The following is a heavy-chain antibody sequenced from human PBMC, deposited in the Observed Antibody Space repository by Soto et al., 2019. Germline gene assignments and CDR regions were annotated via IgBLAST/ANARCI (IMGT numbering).Heavy chain of an antibody. J-gene: IGHJ6*02. CDR2: NIPTFGIP. CDR3: AREDRDRETGLVPAAIDGMDV. Sequence: QVQLVQSGAEVKKPGSSVKVSCKASGGTFSRYSITWVRQAPGHGLEWTGRNIPTFGIPTYAQKFQGRVTFTADESTSTAYMEVRSPRSDDTAVYYCAREDRDRETGLVPAAIDGMDVWGQGTTVTVSS. D-gene: IGHD2-2*01. CDR1: GGTFSRYS. V-gene: IGHV1-69*08.